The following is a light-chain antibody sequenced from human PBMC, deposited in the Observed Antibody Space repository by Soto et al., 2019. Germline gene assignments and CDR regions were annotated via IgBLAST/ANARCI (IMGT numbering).Light chain of an antibody. CDR1: SSDVGGYNY. Sequence: QSALTQPASVSGSPGQSITISCTGTSSDVGGYNYVSWYQQHPGKAPKLMIYDVSNRPSGVSNRFSGSKSGNTASLTISGLKAEDEADYYCSSYTSSSIVVFGGGTQLTV. CDR3: SSYTSSSIVV. J-gene: IGLJ2*01. CDR2: DVS. V-gene: IGLV2-14*01.